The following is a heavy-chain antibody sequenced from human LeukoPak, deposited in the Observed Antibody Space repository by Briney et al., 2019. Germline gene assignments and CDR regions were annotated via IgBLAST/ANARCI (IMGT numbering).Heavy chain of an antibody. CDR2: IYYSGST. V-gene: IGHV4-59*01. CDR1: GGSFSSYY. Sequence: SETLSLTCAVYGGSFSSYYWSWIRQPPGKGLEWIGYIYYSGSTNYNPSLKSRVTISVDTSKNQFSLKLSSVTAADTAVYYCARAPAAAMGKLEHFDYWGQGTLVTVSS. J-gene: IGHJ4*02. CDR3: ARAPAAAMGKLEHFDY. D-gene: IGHD6-25*01.